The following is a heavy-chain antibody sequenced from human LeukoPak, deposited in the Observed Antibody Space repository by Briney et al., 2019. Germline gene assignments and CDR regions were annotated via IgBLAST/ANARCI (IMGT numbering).Heavy chain of an antibody. CDR1: GYTFTSYG. CDR3: ARCRDYYGSGSHYYYFYGMDV. D-gene: IGHD3-10*01. V-gene: IGHV1-18*01. J-gene: IGHJ6*02. CDR2: ISAYNGNT. Sequence: ASVTVSCKASGYTFTSYGISWVRQAPGQGLEWMGWISAYNGNTNYAQKLQGRVTMTTDTSTSTAYMELRSLRSDDTAVYYCARCRDYYGSGSHYYYFYGMDVWGQGTTVTVSS.